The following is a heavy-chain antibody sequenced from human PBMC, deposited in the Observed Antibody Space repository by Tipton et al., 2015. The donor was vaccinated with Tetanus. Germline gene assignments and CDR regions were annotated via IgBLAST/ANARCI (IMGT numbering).Heavy chain of an antibody. V-gene: IGHV4-34*01. Sequence: LRLSCAASGFSITDSGLHWVRQAPGLRLEWIGEIDHSGNTRYNPSLKSRLTISVDTSKDQFSLKLSSVVAADTAVYYCARGPFAYDRWGQGALVTVSS. CDR3: ARGPFAYDR. CDR1: GFSITDSG. CDR2: IDHSGNT. J-gene: IGHJ5*02.